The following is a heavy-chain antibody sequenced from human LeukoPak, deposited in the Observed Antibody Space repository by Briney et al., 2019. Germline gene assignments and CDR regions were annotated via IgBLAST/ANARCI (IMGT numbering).Heavy chain of an antibody. CDR2: IRYDGSNK. D-gene: IGHD3-22*01. Sequence: PGGSLRLSCAASGFTFSSYGMHWVRQAPGKGLEWVAFIRYDGSNKYYADSVKGRFTISRDNSKNTLYLQMNSLRAEDTAVYYCARADPKYYYDSSGYYFDYWGQGTLVTVSS. CDR1: GFTFSSYG. CDR3: ARADPKYYYDSSGYYFDY. J-gene: IGHJ4*02. V-gene: IGHV3-30*02.